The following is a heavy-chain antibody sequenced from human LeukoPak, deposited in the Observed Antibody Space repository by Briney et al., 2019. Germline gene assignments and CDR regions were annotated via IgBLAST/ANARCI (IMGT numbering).Heavy chain of an antibody. CDR3: AKDLSYSSSSASAFDI. CDR1: GCTFDDYA. J-gene: IGHJ3*02. CDR2: IRGDSGSI. Sequence: GGSLRLSCAASGCTFDDYAMHWVRQAPGKGLEWVSGIRGDSGSIGYADSVKGRFTISRDNAKNSLYLQMNSLRAEDMALYYCAKDLSYSSSSASAFDIWGQGTMVTVSS. V-gene: IGHV3-9*03. D-gene: IGHD6-6*01.